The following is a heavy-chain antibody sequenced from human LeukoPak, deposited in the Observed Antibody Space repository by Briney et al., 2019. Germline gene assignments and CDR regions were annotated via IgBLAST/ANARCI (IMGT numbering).Heavy chain of an antibody. J-gene: IGHJ2*01. V-gene: IGHV4-61*02. CDR2: IYTSGST. CDR3: ARAHL. CDR1: GGSISSGSYY. Sequence: SQTLSLTCTVSGGSISSGSYYWSWIRQPAGKGLEWIGRIYTSGSTNYNPSLKSRVTISVDTSKNQFSLKLSSVTAADTAVYYCARAHLWGRGTLVTASS.